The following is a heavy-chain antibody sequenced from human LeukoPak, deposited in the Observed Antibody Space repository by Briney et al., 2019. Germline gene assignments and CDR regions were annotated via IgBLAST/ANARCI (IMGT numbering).Heavy chain of an antibody. D-gene: IGHD5-18*01. V-gene: IGHV3-7*01. CDR3: ARALGYSLP. CDR1: GFIFNNNF. Sequence: GGSLRLSCAASGFIFNNNFMSWVRQVPGKGLEWLANIKQDGSEKTYVDSVKGRFTIFRDNAKNLLYLQMNSLRVEDTAVYYCARALGYSLPWGQGTLVTVSS. CDR2: IKQDGSEK. J-gene: IGHJ5*02.